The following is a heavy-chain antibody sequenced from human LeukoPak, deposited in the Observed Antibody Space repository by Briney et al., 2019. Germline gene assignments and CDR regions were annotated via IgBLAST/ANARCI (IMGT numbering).Heavy chain of an antibody. CDR3: ARKDVSGSYYTDY. Sequence: SETLSLTCTVSGGSISSSSNYWGWIRQPPGKGLEWIGSIYYSGSTYYNPSLKSRVTISVDTSKNQFSLKLSSVTAADTAVYYCARKDVSGSYYTDYWGQGTLVTVSS. CDR1: GGSISSSSNY. J-gene: IGHJ4*02. V-gene: IGHV4-39*07. CDR2: IYYSGST. D-gene: IGHD1-26*01.